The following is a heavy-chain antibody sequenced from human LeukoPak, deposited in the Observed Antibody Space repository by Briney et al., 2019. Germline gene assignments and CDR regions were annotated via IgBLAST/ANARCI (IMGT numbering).Heavy chain of an antibody. Sequence: GGSLRLSCAASGFTFSSYGMHWVRQAPGKGLEWVAVISYDGSNKYYADSVKGRFTISRDNSKNTLYLQVNSLRAGDTAVYYCAKESPIAAGTPPLDYWGQGTLVTVSS. CDR1: GFTFSSYG. D-gene: IGHD6-13*01. CDR2: ISYDGSNK. CDR3: AKESPIAAGTPPLDY. J-gene: IGHJ4*02. V-gene: IGHV3-30*18.